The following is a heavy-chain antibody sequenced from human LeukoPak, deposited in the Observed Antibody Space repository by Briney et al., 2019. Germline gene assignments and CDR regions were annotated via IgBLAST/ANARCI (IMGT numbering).Heavy chain of an antibody. CDR3: AREDCSSTSCYLDYYYYGMDV. J-gene: IGHJ6*02. V-gene: IGHV1-69*01. D-gene: IGHD2-2*01. Sequence: GSSVKVSCKASGGTFSSYAISWVRQAPGQGLEWMGGIIPIFGTANYAQKFQGRVTITADESTSTAYMELSSLRSEDTAVYYCAREDCSSTSCYLDYYYYGMDVWGQGTTVTVSS. CDR1: GGTFSSYA. CDR2: IIPIFGTA.